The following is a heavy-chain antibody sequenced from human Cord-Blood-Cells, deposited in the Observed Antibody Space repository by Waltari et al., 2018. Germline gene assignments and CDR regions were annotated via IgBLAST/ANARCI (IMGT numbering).Heavy chain of an antibody. CDR2: FDPEDGET. D-gene: IGHD6-19*01. CDR3: ATDLDSSGWYWDY. J-gene: IGHJ4*02. V-gene: IGHV1-24*01. CDR1: GYTLTELS. Sequence: SGYTLTELSMHWVRQAPGKGLEWMGGFDPEDGETIYAQKFQGRVTMTEDTSTDTAYMELSSLRSEDTAVYYCATDLDSSGWYWDYWGQGTLVTVSS.